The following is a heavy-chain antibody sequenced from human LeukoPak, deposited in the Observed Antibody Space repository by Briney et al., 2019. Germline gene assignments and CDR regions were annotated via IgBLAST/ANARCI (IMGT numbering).Heavy chain of an antibody. CDR3: ARGGCGGDCYGPTYNWFDP. CDR1: GASISSTNW. J-gene: IGHJ5*02. V-gene: IGHV4-4*02. D-gene: IGHD2-21*02. Sequence: SETLSLTCAVSGASISSTNWWTWVRQPPGKGLEWIGEIFHSGTTIYSPSLKSRVTILVDKSKNQFSLRLTSVTAADTAVYYCARGGCGGDCYGPTYNWFDPWGQGTLVTVSS. CDR2: IFHSGTT.